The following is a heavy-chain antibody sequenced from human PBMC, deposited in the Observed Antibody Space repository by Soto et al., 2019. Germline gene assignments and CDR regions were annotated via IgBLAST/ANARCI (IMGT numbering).Heavy chain of an antibody. V-gene: IGHV3-9*01. J-gene: IGHJ4*02. Sequence: PGXSLRLACSASGFTFSMHSLHWVRQAPVNGLEWVSGISSNSDTIDYADSVKGRFTISRDNAKNSLFLQMNSLRPEDTALYYCAKDMKWGGMTTIHYFDSWGQGTLVTVS. CDR3: AKDMKWGGMTTIHYFDS. CDR1: GFTFSMHS. CDR2: ISSNSDTI. D-gene: IGHD4-17*01.